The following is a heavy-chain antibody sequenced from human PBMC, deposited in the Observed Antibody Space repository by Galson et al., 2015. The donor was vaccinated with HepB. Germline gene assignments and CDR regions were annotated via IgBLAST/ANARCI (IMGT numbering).Heavy chain of an antibody. CDR3: ATGMVKYFHYGMDV. Sequence: SLRLSCATSGFTFDDFAMHWVRHAPGKGLEWVSSISWDSGNIAFADSVRGRFTVSRDNAKKSLYLQMNSLRAEDTALYYCATGMVKYFHYGMDVWGQGTTVTVSS. D-gene: IGHD3-22*01. CDR1: GFTFDDFA. J-gene: IGHJ6*02. V-gene: IGHV3-9*01. CDR2: ISWDSGNI.